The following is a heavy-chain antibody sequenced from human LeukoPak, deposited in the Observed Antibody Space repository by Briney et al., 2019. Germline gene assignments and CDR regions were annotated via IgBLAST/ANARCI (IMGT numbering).Heavy chain of an antibody. CDR3: AKDQRSGEYDYGCGPFDM. V-gene: IGHV3-23*01. CDR1: GFTFSNYA. Sequence: EPGGSLRLSCATSGFTFSNYAMGWVRQAPGKGLEWVSAVSSSGNSAVYTDSVRGRFTISRDNSKNTNLLQMNSLRADDTAVYHCAKDQRSGEYDYGCGPFDMWGQGTMVTVSS. D-gene: IGHD3-16*01. CDR2: VSSSGNSA. J-gene: IGHJ3*02.